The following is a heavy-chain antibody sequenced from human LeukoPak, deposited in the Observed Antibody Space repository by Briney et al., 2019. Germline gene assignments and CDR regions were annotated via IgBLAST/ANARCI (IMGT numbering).Heavy chain of an antibody. J-gene: IGHJ5*02. V-gene: IGHV1-46*01. D-gene: IGHD2-2*01. CDR3: ATSPPPYCSSTSCSYNWFDP. CDR1: GYTFTSYY. Sequence: ASVKVSCKASGYTFTSYYMHWVRQAPGQGLEWMGIINPSGGSTSYAQRFQGRVTMTRDTSTSTVYMELSSLRSEDTAVYYCATSPPPYCSSTSCSYNWFDPWGQGTLVTVSS. CDR2: INPSGGST.